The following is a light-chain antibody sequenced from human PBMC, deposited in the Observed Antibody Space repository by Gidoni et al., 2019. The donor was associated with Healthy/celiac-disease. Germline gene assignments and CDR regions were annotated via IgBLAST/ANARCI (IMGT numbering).Light chain of an antibody. Sequence: QSVLTQPPSVSGAPGQRVTISCTGSSSNIGAGYDVHWYQQLPGTAPKLLIYGNSNRPSGVPDRFSGSKSGTSASLALTVLQAEDEADYDCQSYDSSLSGSRVFGTGTKVTVL. CDR3: QSYDSSLSGSRV. CDR1: SSNIGAGYD. V-gene: IGLV1-40*01. CDR2: GNS. J-gene: IGLJ1*01.